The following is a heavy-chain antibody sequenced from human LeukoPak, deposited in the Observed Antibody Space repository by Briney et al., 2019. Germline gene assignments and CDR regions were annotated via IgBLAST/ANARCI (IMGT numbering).Heavy chain of an antibody. D-gene: IGHD4-17*01. J-gene: IGHJ4*02. CDR3: ATMTPFDY. CDR1: GFTFSSYA. Sequence: GGSLRLSCAASGFTFSSYAMHWVRQAPGKGLKWVAVISYDGSNKYYADSVKGRFTISRDNSKNTLYLQMNSLRAEDTAVYYCATMTPFDYWGQGTLVTVSS. CDR2: ISYDGSNK. V-gene: IGHV3-30-3*01.